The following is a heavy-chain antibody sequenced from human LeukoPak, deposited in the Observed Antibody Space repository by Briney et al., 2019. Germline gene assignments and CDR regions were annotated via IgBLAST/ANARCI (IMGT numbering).Heavy chain of an antibody. CDR2: INPNSGGT. Sequence: ASVKVSCKASGYTFTDYYMHWVRQAPGQGLEWMGWINPNSGGTNFAQKFQGRVAMTRDTSISTAYLELGSLRSDDTAVYFCARARCQLVPYFASWGQGTWSPSP. V-gene: IGHV1-2*02. CDR3: ARARCQLVPYFAS. D-gene: IGHD6-6*01. J-gene: IGHJ4*02. CDR1: GYTFTDYY.